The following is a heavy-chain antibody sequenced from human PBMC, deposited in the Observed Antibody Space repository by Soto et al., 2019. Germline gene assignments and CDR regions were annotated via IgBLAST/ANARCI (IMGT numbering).Heavy chain of an antibody. Sequence: SVKVSCKASGGTFSSYAISWVRQAPGQGLEWMGGIIPIFGTANYAQKFQGRVTITADESTSTAYMELSSLRSEDAAVYYCAREGVQEVGWALEFLWGQGTLVTVSS. CDR3: AREGVQEVGWALEFL. J-gene: IGHJ4*02. V-gene: IGHV1-69*13. CDR2: IIPIFGTA. CDR1: GGTFSSYA. D-gene: IGHD3-10*01.